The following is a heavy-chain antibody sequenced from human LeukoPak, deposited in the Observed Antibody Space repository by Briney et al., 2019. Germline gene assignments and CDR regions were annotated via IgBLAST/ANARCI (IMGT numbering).Heavy chain of an antibody. V-gene: IGHV3-49*04. CDR2: IRSKAYGGTA. D-gene: IGHD6-19*01. CDR1: GFSFGDYA. CDR3: SRDRWSSGWYVDY. Sequence: PGGSLRLSCTASGFSFGDYAMSWVRQAPGKGLERVGFIRSKAYGGTAEYAASVKGRFTISRDDSKSIAYLQMDSLKTEDTAMYYCSRDRWSSGWYVDYWGQGTLVPVSS. J-gene: IGHJ4*02.